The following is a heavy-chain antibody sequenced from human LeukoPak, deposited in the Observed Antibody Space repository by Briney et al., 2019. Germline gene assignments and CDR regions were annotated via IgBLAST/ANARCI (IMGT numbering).Heavy chain of an antibody. D-gene: IGHD4-4*01. CDR1: GYTFTSYY. V-gene: IGHV1-2*06. J-gene: IGHJ4*02. CDR3: VRDSTVTH. CDR2: IYSKSGDT. Sequence: ASVKVSCKASGYTFTSYYMHWMRQAPGQGLEWVGRIYSKSGDTNYAQKFQGRVTMTRDTSISTVHMELSSLTSDDTAVYYCVRDSTVTHWGQGTLVTVSS.